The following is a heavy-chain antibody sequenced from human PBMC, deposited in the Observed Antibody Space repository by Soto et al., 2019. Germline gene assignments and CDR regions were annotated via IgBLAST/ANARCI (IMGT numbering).Heavy chain of an antibody. D-gene: IGHD2-15*01. Sequence: NPSETLSLTCTVSGGSISSGGYYWSWIRQHPGKGLEWIGYIYYSGSTYYNPSLKSRVTISVDTSKNQFSLKLSSVTAADTAVYYCARDATEHPIDIWGQGTMVTVSS. J-gene: IGHJ3*02. CDR3: ARDATEHPIDI. CDR2: IYYSGST. CDR1: GGSISSGGYY. V-gene: IGHV4-31*03.